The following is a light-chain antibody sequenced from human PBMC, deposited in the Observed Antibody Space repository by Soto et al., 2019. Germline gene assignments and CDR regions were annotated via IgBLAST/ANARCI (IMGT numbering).Light chain of an antibody. J-gene: IGKJ3*01. V-gene: IGKV3-20*01. Sequence: EIVLTQSPGTLSLSPGERATLSCRASQSVSSSYLAWYQQKPGQAPRLLIYGESSRATGIPDRFSGSGSGTDFTLTISTLEPEDFAVYYCHQYGSSPQFTFGPGTEMYIK. CDR1: QSVSSSY. CDR2: GES. CDR3: HQYGSSPQFT.